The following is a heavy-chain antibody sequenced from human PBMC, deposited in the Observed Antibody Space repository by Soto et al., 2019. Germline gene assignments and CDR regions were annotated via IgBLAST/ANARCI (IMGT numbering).Heavy chain of an antibody. CDR2: IIPISGTA. J-gene: IGHJ3*02. CDR1: GGTFSSYA. V-gene: IGHV1-69*13. Sequence: SVKVSCKASGGTFSSYAISWVRQAPGQGLEWMGGIIPISGTANYAQKFQGRVTITADESTSTAYMELSSLRSEDTAVYYCAKLRGAGYSSGCPYAFDIWGQGTMVTVSS. D-gene: IGHD6-19*01. CDR3: AKLRGAGYSSGCPYAFDI.